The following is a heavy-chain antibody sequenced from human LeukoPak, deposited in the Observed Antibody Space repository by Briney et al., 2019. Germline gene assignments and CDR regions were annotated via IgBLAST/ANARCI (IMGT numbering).Heavy chain of an antibody. CDR3: ARASIAAYDY. Sequence: SETLSLTCAVYGGSFSGYYWSWIRQPPGKGLEWIGEINHSGSTNYNPSLKSRVTISVDTSKNQFSLKLSSVTAVDTAVYYCARASIAAYDYWGQGTLVTVSS. CDR2: INHSGST. J-gene: IGHJ4*02. D-gene: IGHD6-6*01. CDR1: GGSFSGYY. V-gene: IGHV4-34*01.